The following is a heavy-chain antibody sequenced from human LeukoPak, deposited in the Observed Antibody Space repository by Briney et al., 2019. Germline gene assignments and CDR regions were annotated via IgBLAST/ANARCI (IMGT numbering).Heavy chain of an antibody. D-gene: IGHD4-17*01. CDR2: IYYSGSS. J-gene: IGHJ4*02. Sequence: PSETLSLTCTVSGGSISSVDYYWSWIRQPPGKGLEWIGYIYYSGSSYYIPSLESRVTMSVDTSTNQFSLRLSSVTAADTAVYYCARQIYGDLYYFDYWGQGTLVTVSS. V-gene: IGHV4-30-4*01. CDR3: ARQIYGDLYYFDY. CDR1: GGSISSVDYY.